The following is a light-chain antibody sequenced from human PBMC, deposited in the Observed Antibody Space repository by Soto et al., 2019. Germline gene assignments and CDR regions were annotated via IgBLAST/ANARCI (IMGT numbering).Light chain of an antibody. CDR1: SSDVGGYNF. V-gene: IGLV2-8*01. Sequence: QSVLTQPPSASGSPGQSVTISCSGTSSDVGGYNFVSWYQQHPGKAPKFLIYEVTRRPSGVPDRIFGSKSYTTASLTVSGLQAEDEADYYCSSFAGTNSFVFGTGTKVTVL. J-gene: IGLJ1*01. CDR3: SSFAGTNSFV. CDR2: EVT.